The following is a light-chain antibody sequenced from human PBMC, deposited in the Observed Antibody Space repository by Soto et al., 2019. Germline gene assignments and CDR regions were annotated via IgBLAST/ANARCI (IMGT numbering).Light chain of an antibody. CDR1: SSDVGGYNY. CDR3: CSYAGSYTYV. J-gene: IGLJ1*01. CDR2: DVS. Sequence: QSALTQPRSVSGSPGQSVTISCTGTSSDVGGYNYVSWYQQHPGKAPKLIIYDVSKRPSGVPDRFSGSKSGNTASLTISGLQAEYEADYYCCSYAGSYTYVFGTGNKVTVL. V-gene: IGLV2-11*01.